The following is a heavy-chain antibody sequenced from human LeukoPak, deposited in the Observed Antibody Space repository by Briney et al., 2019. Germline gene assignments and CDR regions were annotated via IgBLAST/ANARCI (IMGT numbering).Heavy chain of an antibody. CDR2: IYYSGST. CDR3: ARGRGYYGSGSPLDY. CDR1: GGSISSYY. Sequence: SETLSLTCTVSGGSISSYYWSWIRQPPGKGLEWIAYIYYSGSTNYNPSLKSRVTISVDTSKNQFSLKLSSVTAADTAVYYCARGRGYYGSGSPLDYWGQGTLVTVSS. J-gene: IGHJ4*02. D-gene: IGHD3-10*01. V-gene: IGHV4-59*12.